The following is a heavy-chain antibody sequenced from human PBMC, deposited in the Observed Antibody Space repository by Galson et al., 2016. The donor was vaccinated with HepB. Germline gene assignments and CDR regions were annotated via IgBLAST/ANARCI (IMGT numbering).Heavy chain of an antibody. D-gene: IGHD3-16*01. Sequence: SLRLSCAAPDFSFRSYAMAWVRQAPGKGLEWVSTITGGAGTTFHADSVKGRFSISRDNSKNTLHLQITGLRAEDTAVYYCARAAGGVMGSYYFDYWGQGTLVTVSS. CDR3: ARAAGGVMGSYYFDY. CDR1: DFSFRSYA. J-gene: IGHJ4*02. V-gene: IGHV3-23*01. CDR2: ITGGAGTT.